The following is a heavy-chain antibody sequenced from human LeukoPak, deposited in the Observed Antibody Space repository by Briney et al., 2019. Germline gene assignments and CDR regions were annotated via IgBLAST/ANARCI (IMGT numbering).Heavy chain of an antibody. Sequence: PSETLSLTCTVSGGSISSYYWSWIRHPPPKGLEWIGYIYYSGSTNYNPSLKSRVTISVDTSKNQFFLILSSVTAADTAVYYCARLGTRWYTMFDYWGQGTLVTVSS. D-gene: IGHD4-23*01. CDR2: IYYSGST. J-gene: IGHJ4*02. CDR1: GGSISSYY. V-gene: IGHV4-59*08. CDR3: ARLGTRWYTMFDY.